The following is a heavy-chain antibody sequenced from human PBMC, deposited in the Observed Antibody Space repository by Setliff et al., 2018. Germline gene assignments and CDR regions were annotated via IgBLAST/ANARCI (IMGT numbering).Heavy chain of an antibody. J-gene: IGHJ3*02. Sequence: SETLSLTCTVSGGSNSSSSYYWGWIRQPPGKGLEWIGSIYYSGSTYYTPSLKSRVTISVDTSKNQFSLKLSSVTAADTAVYYCARDPLTTNRRRAFDIWGQGTMVTVSS. CDR2: IYYSGST. CDR3: ARDPLTTNRRRAFDI. CDR1: GGSNSSSSYY. V-gene: IGHV4-39*07. D-gene: IGHD4-17*01.